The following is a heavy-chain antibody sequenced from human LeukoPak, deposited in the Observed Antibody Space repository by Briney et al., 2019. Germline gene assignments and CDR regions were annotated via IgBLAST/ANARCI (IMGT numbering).Heavy chain of an antibody. V-gene: IGHV1-2*02. Sequence: ASVKDSCKTSGYNFTANYLQWVGQALGQGVEWMGWLNPNRGATKYAQKFQGRVTMTRDTSINTAYMELSRLTSDDPAVYYCARYRCKTTSGCEDTDAFDTWGQGTMVTVSS. CDR2: LNPNRGAT. CDR3: ARYRCKTTSGCEDTDAFDT. J-gene: IGHJ3*02. D-gene: IGHD2/OR15-2a*01. CDR1: GYNFTANY.